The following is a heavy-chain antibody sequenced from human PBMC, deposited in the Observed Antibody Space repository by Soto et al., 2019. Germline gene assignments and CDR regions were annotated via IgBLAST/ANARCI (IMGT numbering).Heavy chain of an antibody. D-gene: IGHD2-15*01. Sequence: EVQLVESGGGLVKPGGSLRLSCAASGFNLNSYTINWVRQAPGARLEWLSSISSSGYIFSTDSVRGRFTISRDNAKYSVYLQINSLRAEDTAVYFCARDCSGGSCYPGMDVWGQGTTVTVSS. CDR2: ISSSGYI. V-gene: IGHV3-21*01. CDR1: GFNLNSYT. CDR3: ARDCSGGSCYPGMDV. J-gene: IGHJ6*02.